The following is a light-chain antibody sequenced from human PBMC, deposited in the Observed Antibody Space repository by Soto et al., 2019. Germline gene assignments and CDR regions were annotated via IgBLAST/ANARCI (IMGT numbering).Light chain of an antibody. Sequence: PVLTHPRSASRPQWHRTTISSSGSSPHIGYNLENWYHSLPGACPKLLISFNDQRPTGVPGRFSVSHSETSSSLAISGLQPEDEADHYCAACDDSQNALFGTGSKVT. J-gene: IGLJ1*01. CDR1: SPHIGYNL. V-gene: IGLV1-44*01. CDR3: AACDDSQNAL. CDR2: FND.